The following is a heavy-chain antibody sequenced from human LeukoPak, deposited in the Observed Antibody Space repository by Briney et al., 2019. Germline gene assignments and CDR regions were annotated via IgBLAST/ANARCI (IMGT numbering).Heavy chain of an antibody. CDR1: GGSLSSYH. V-gene: IGHV4-4*07. CDR3: AALSGYYAFDI. J-gene: IGHJ3*02. CDR2: VYTSGST. Sequence: SETLSLTCTISGGSLSSYHWSWIRQPAGKGLEWIGRVYTSGSTNYNPSLKSRVTMSVDTSKSQFSLKLSSVTAADTAVYYCAALSGYYAFDIWGQGTMVTVSS. D-gene: IGHD3-3*01.